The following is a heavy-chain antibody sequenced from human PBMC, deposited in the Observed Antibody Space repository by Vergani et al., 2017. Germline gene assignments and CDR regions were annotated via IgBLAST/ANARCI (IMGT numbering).Heavy chain of an antibody. CDR1: GFTFSNAW. CDR2: IYSGGST. D-gene: IGHD3-9*01. J-gene: IGHJ6*02. Sequence: EVQLVESGGGLVKPGGSLRLSCAASGFTFSNAWMSWVRQAPGKGLEWVSVIYSGGSTYYADSVKGRFTISRDNSKNTLYLQMNSLRAEDTAVYYCARENLTGYYTGRYYYYGMDVWGQGTTVTVSS. V-gene: IGHV3-66*02. CDR3: ARENLTGYYTGRYYYYGMDV.